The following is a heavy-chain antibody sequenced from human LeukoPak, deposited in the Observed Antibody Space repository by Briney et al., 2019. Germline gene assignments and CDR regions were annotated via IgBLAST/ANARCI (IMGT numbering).Heavy chain of an antibody. Sequence: GGSLRLSCAASGFTFDDYAMHWVRHAPGKGLEWVSGISWNSGSIGYADSVKGRFTISRDNAKNSLYLQMNSLRAEDTALYYCAKTLSGWVYFDYWGQGTLVTVSS. V-gene: IGHV3-9*01. CDR1: GFTFDDYA. CDR3: AKTLSGWVYFDY. D-gene: IGHD6-19*01. J-gene: IGHJ4*02. CDR2: ISWNSGSI.